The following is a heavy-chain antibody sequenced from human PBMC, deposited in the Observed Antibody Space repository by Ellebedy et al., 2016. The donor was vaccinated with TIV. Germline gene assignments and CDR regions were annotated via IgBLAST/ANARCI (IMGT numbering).Heavy chain of an antibody. Sequence: AASVKVSCKASGYTFTSYAMHWARQAPGQRLEWMGWINAGNGNTKYSQKFQGRVTITRDTSASTAYMELSSLRSEDTAVYYCARDDGYSYGYYYYYGMDVWGQGTTVTVSS. CDR3: ARDDGYSYGYYYYYGMDV. CDR2: INAGNGNT. V-gene: IGHV1-3*01. D-gene: IGHD5-18*01. J-gene: IGHJ6*02. CDR1: GYTFTSYA.